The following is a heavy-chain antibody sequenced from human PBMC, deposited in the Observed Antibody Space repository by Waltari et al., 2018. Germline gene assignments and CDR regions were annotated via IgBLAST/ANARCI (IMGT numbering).Heavy chain of an antibody. CDR1: GFTFRCYA. J-gene: IGHJ4*02. CDR2: ISGSGGST. D-gene: IGHD3-3*01. V-gene: IGHV3-23*01. Sequence: EVQLLVSGGGLVQPGGSLRLSCAAPGFTFRCYAMSWVRQAPGKGLEWVSAISGSGGSTYYADAVKGRFTISRDNSKNTLYLQMNSLRAEDTAVYYCAKDPVRFLEWLYFDYWGQGTLVTVSS. CDR3: AKDPVRFLEWLYFDY.